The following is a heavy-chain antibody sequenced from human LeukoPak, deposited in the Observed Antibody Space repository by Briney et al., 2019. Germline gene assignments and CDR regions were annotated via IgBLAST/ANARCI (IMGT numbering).Heavy chain of an antibody. J-gene: IGHJ6*02. Sequence: HTGGALRLSCAASGVTLFSFSLNLGRQAPGEGVEGGSTIGGRGGSTDYADSVKGRFTISRDNSKNTLYLQMNNLRAEDTAVYYCAKDRDIILMGHGMDVWGQGTTVTVSS. V-gene: IGHV3-23*01. CDR1: GVTLFSFS. CDR2: IGGRGGST. CDR3: AKDRDIILMGHGMDV. D-gene: IGHD3-10*01.